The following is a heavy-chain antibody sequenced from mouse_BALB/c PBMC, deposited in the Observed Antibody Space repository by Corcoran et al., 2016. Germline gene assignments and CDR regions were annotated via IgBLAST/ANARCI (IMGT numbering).Heavy chain of an antibody. J-gene: IGHJ4*01. CDR2: INTCTGEP. Sequence: QIQLVQSGPELKKPGETVKISCKASGYTFTNYGLNWVKQAPGKGLKWMGWINTCTGEPTYADDFKGRFAFSLETSASTAYLQINNLKNEDTATYFCARAPLHYYAMDYWGQGTSVTVSS. V-gene: IGHV9-3-1*01. D-gene: IGHD6-1*01. CDR1: GYTFTNYG. CDR3: ARAPLHYYAMDY.